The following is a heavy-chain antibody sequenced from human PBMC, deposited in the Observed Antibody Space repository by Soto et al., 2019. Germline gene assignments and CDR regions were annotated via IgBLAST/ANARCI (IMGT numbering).Heavy chain of an antibody. V-gene: IGHV3-30*18. J-gene: IGHJ6*02. Sequence: QVQLVESGGGVVQPGRSLRLSCAASGFTFSSYGMHWVRQAPGKGLEWVAVISYDGSNKYYADSVKGRFTISRDNSKNTLYLQMNSLRAEDTSVYYCAKSSRRGIFGVVNFYYYGMDVWGQGTTVTVSS. CDR2: ISYDGSNK. CDR1: GFTFSSYG. D-gene: IGHD3-3*01. CDR3: AKSSRRGIFGVVNFYYYGMDV.